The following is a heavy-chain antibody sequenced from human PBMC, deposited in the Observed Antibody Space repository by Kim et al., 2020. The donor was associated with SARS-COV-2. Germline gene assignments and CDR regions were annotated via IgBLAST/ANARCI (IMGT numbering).Heavy chain of an antibody. J-gene: IGHJ4*02. Sequence: FIPAPKSRVTISVDTSKNQFSLKLSSVTATGTAVYYCAGSGRFGVVYVDYWGQGTLVTVSS. V-gene: IGHV4-34*13. D-gene: IGHD3-3*01. CDR3: AGSGRFGVVYVDY.